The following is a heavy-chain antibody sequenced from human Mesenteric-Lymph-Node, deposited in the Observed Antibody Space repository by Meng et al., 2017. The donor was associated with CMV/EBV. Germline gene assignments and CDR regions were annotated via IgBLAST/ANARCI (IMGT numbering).Heavy chain of an antibody. Sequence: GSLRLSCTVSGGSVSSGSYYWTWIRQPPGKGLELIGYIYYRGNTNYNPSLKSRVTISVDRSQNQFSLKLSSVTAADTAVYYCARDYFSAYCGGDCYSGWFDPWGQGTLVTVSS. CDR3: ARDYFSAYCGGDCYSGWFDP. CDR2: IYYRGNT. J-gene: IGHJ5*02. CDR1: GGSVSSGSYY. D-gene: IGHD2-21*01. V-gene: IGHV4-61*01.